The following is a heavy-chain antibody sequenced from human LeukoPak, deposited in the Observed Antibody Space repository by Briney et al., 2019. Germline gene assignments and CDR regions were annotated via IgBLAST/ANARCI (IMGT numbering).Heavy chain of an antibody. D-gene: IGHD3-3*01. Sequence: PSETLSLTCAVYGGSFSGYYWSWIRQPPGKGLEWIGEINHSGSTIYNPSLKSRVTISVDTSKNQFSLKLSSVTAADTAVYYCARLRELRFLEWFPRDYFDYWGQGTQVTVSS. CDR2: INHSGST. CDR1: GGSFSGYY. CDR3: ARLRELRFLEWFPRDYFDY. J-gene: IGHJ4*02. V-gene: IGHV4-34*01.